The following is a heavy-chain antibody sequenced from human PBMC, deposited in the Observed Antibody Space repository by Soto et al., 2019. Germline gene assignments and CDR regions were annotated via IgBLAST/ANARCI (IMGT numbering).Heavy chain of an antibody. J-gene: IGHJ4*02. CDR2: INHLETT. CDR1: GASITYGAYS. Sequence: QLQLHMSGSGLVKPSQTLSLTCTVSGASITYGAYSWSWIRQTPGKGLEWIGYINHLETTFYNPSFESRLTLSIGRTKDQFSLNLKSMSAADRAVYFCARGGGFASCDYWGQGILVTVSS. V-gene: IGHV4-30-2*01. CDR3: ARGGGFASCDY. D-gene: IGHD3-10*01.